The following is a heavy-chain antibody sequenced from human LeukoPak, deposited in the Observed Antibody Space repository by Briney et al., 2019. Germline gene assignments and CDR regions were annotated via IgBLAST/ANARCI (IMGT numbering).Heavy chain of an antibody. CDR2: INYSGST. CDR1: GGSFSSISYY. Sequence: ASDTLSLTCTVSGGSFSSISYYWGWIRHPPGNWREWIRTINYSGSTYYNPSLKSRVTISVDTSKNQISLKLNSVTAADTAMYYCARHGDLLSPFQTWGQGTLVTVSS. D-gene: IGHD2-21*02. V-gene: IGHV4-39*01. CDR3: ARHGDLLSPFQT. J-gene: IGHJ5*02.